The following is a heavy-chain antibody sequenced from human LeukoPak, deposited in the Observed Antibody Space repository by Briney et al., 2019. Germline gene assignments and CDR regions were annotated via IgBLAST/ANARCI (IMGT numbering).Heavy chain of an antibody. CDR2: ISTSGST. CDR3: ARVALSGLYYFDN. Sequence: SETLSLTCNVSGGSISNYYWSWIRQPAGKGLEWIGRISTSGSTNYNPSLKSRVTISVDKSRNQSSLKLSSVTAADTAVYYCARVALSGLYYFDNWGQGTLVTVSS. J-gene: IGHJ4*02. D-gene: IGHD5/OR15-5a*01. CDR1: GGSISNYY. V-gene: IGHV4-4*07.